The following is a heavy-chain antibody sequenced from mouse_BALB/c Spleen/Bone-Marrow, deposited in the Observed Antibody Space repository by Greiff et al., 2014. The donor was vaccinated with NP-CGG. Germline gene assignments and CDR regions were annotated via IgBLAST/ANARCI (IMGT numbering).Heavy chain of an antibody. CDR2: INPYNDGT. J-gene: IGHJ1*01. V-gene: IGHV1-14*01. D-gene: IGHD1-1*01. CDR3: ARGGYYGTSLYWYFDV. Sequence: VQLKESGPELVKPGASVKMSCKASGYTFTSYVIHWVKQKPGQGLEWIGYINPYNDGTKYNEKFKGEATLTSDKSSSTAYMELSSLTSEDSAVYYCARGGYYGTSLYWYFDVWGAGTTVTVSS. CDR1: GYTFTSYV.